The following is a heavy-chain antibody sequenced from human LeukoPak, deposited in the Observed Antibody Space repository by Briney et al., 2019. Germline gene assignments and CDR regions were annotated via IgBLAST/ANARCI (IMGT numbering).Heavy chain of an antibody. Sequence: SETLSLTCTVSGGSISSYYWSWIRQPPGKGLEWIGYIYYSGSTNYNPSLKSRVTISVDTSKNQFSLKLSSVTAADTAVYYCARAEDIVVVPAAMFSYYYYGMDVWGQGTTVTVSS. J-gene: IGHJ6*02. D-gene: IGHD2-2*01. V-gene: IGHV4-59*12. CDR2: IYYSGST. CDR1: GGSISSYY. CDR3: ARAEDIVVVPAAMFSYYYYGMDV.